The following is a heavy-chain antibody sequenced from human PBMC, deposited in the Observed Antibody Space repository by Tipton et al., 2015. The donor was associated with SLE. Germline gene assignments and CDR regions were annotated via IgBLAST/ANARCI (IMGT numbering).Heavy chain of an antibody. V-gene: IGHV4-38-2*02. CDR2: IYYSGST. Sequence: LRLSCTVSGYSISSGYYWGWIRQPPGKGLEWIGTIYYSGSTYYNPSLKSRVTISVDTSKKQFSLKLSSVTAADTAAYYCARDRSAYYPYWYFDLWGRGTLVTVSS. CDR1: GYSISSGYY. CDR3: ARDRSAYYPYWYFDL. J-gene: IGHJ2*01. D-gene: IGHD3-3*01.